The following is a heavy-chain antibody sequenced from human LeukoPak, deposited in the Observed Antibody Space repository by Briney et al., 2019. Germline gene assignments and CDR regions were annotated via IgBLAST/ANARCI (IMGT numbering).Heavy chain of an antibody. Sequence: GGSLRLSCAASGLTFSSYSMNWVRQAPGKGLEWDSSISSSSSYIYYADSVKGRFTISRDNAKNSLYLQMNSLRAEDTAVYYCARAKGRSSPVNPWGQGTLVTVSS. V-gene: IGHV3-21*01. J-gene: IGHJ5*02. CDR3: ARAKGRSSPVNP. D-gene: IGHD6-13*01. CDR1: GLTFSSYS. CDR2: ISSSSSYI.